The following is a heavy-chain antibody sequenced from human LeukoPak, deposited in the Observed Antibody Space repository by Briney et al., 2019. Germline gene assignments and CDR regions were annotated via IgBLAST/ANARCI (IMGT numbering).Heavy chain of an antibody. D-gene: IGHD2-15*01. J-gene: IGHJ4*02. CDR1: GFIFSGFW. V-gene: IGHV3-7*01. CDR3: ARDKPLVVAAGYYFDY. Sequence: GGSLRLSCAASGFIFSGFWMTWVRQAPVKGLEWVANIKQDGTEKYYVDSVKGRFTISRDNAKNSLYLQMNSLRAEDTAVYYCARDKPLVVAAGYYFDYWGQGTLVTVSS. CDR2: IKQDGTEK.